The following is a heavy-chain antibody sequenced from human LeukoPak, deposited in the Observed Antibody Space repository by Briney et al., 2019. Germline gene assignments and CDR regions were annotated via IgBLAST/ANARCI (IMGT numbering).Heavy chain of an antibody. CDR1: GFTFSSYA. V-gene: IGHV3-23*01. Sequence: GGSLRLSCAASGFTFSSYAMSWVRQAPGKGPEWVSAISGSGGSTYYADSVKGRFTVSRDNSKNTLYLQMNSLRAEDTAVYYCASEAAGLLDTEDYWGQGTLVTVSS. CDR2: ISGSGGST. D-gene: IGHD6-13*01. J-gene: IGHJ4*02. CDR3: ASEAAGLLDTEDY.